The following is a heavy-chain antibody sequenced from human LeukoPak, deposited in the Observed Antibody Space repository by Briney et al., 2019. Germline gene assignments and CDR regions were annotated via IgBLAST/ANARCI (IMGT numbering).Heavy chain of an antibody. CDR2: IFYTGST. CDR1: GGSISGYY. CDR3: ARGGGYNTFDY. J-gene: IGHJ4*02. D-gene: IGHD5-24*01. Sequence: SETLSLTCTVSGGSISGYYWSWIRQPPGKGLEWIGFIFYTGSTNYNPSLKSRVTISVDTSKNQFSLRLSSVTAADTAVYSYARGGGYNTFDYWGQGTLVTVSS. V-gene: IGHV4-59*01.